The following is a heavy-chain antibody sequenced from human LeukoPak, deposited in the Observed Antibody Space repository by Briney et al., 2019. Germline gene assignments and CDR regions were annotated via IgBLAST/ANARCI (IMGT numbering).Heavy chain of an antibody. V-gene: IGHV5-51*01. CDR2: IYPGDSDT. J-gene: IGHJ3*02. D-gene: IGHD5-24*01. CDR3: ARLGRDGYNRAFDI. CDR1: GYKFNTYW. Sequence: GESLKISCKGSGYKFNTYWIGWVRQMPGKGLEWMGIIYPGDSDTRYSPSFQGQVTISADRSSSAAYLQWSSLKASDTAIYYCARLGRDGYNRAFDIWGQGTMVTVSS.